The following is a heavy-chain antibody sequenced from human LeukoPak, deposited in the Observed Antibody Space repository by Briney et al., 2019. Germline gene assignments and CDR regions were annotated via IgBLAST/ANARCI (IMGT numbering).Heavy chain of an antibody. V-gene: IGHV3-9*01. Sequence: PGGSLRLSCAASGFTFDDYGMHWVRQAPGKGLEWVSGISWSGGTVNYADSVKGRFTISRDNAKNSLYLQMNSLRAEDTAVYYCARGLTTVTAKFDYWGQGTLVTVSS. J-gene: IGHJ4*02. CDR2: ISWSGGTV. CDR3: ARGLTTVTAKFDY. CDR1: GFTFDDYG. D-gene: IGHD4-17*01.